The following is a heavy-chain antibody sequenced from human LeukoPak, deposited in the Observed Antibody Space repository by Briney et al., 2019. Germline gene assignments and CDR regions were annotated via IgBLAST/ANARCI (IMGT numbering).Heavy chain of an antibody. D-gene: IGHD3-10*01. Sequence: SETLSLTCTVSGGSISSGGYYWSWIRQHPGKGLEWIGYIHHCGSTYYNPSLKSRVALSVDTSKNQFSLKLSSVTAADTAVYYCARSLIYGSGSYYFDYWGQGTLVTVSS. CDR2: IHHCGST. V-gene: IGHV4-31*03. J-gene: IGHJ4*02. CDR1: GGSISSGGYY. CDR3: ARSLIYGSGSYYFDY.